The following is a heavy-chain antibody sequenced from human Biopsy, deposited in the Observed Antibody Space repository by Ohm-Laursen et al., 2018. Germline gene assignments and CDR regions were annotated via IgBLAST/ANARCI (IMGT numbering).Heavy chain of an antibody. J-gene: IGHJ4*02. CDR1: GYSFNNYG. CDR2: ISGYNGNT. V-gene: IGHV1-18*01. Sequence: GSSVKVSCKLSGYSFNNYGINWVRQAPGQGLEWMGRISGYNGNTKYAQKFQGRVTMTTDTSTSAVYMEVRSLRSDDTAVYYCARVALPLYLDNWGQGTRVTVSS. CDR3: ARVALPLYLDN. D-gene: IGHD2-21*01.